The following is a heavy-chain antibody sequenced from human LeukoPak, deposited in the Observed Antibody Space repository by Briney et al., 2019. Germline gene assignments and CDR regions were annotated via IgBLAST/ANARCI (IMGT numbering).Heavy chain of an antibody. CDR1: GYTFTSYF. CDR2: IDPRGGTS. CDR3: ARSSGYYYAYFDY. J-gene: IGHJ4*02. D-gene: IGHD3-22*01. V-gene: IGHV1-46*01. Sequence: ASVKVSSKASGYTFTSYFIHRVRQAPGQGLEWMAIIDPRGGTSTYAQKFQDRLTVTRDTSTSTVYMELSSLRSEDTAVYFCARSSGYYYAYFDYWGQGTLVSVSS.